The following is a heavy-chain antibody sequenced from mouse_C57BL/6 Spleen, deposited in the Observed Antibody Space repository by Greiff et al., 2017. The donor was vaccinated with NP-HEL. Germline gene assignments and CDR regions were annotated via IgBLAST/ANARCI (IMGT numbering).Heavy chain of an antibody. D-gene: IGHD2-5*01. V-gene: IGHV1-64*01. CDR3: ARYLYSNWDPAWCAY. CDR2: IHPNSGST. J-gene: IGHJ3*01. CDR1: GYTFTSYW. Sequence: QVQLQQPGAELVKPGASVKLSCKASGYTFTSYWMHWVKQRPGQGLEWIGMIHPNSGSTNYNEKFKSKATLTVDKSSSTAYMQLSSLTSEDSAVYYCARYLYSNWDPAWCAYWGQGTLVTVSA.